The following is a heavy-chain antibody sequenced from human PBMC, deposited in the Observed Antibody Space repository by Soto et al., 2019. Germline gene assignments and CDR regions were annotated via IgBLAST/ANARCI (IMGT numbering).Heavy chain of an antibody. D-gene: IGHD3-22*01. J-gene: IGHJ4*02. V-gene: IGHV3-48*03. CDR2: ISHSGNTI. Sequence: GGSQRLSCAASGFTFSSYEMNWVRQAPGKGLEWVSYISHSGNTIYYADSVKGRFTISRDNAKNSLSLQMNSLRAEDTAVYYCARGGADSSGYYYHPLDYWGQGTLVTVSS. CDR1: GFTFSSYE. CDR3: ARGGADSSGYYYHPLDY.